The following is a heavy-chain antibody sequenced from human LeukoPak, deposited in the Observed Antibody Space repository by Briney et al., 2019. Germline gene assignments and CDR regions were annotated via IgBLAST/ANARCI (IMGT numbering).Heavy chain of an antibody. CDR1: GFSFSSYA. V-gene: IGHV3-64D*09. CDR3: ARCGTPNNYYGYGVDV. D-gene: IGHD1-26*01. Sequence: GGSLRLSCSASGFSFSSYAMHWVRQAPGKGLEYVSAISSNGGSTYYADSVKGRFTISRDNSKNTLYLQMSSLRAEDTAVYYCARCGTPNNYYGYGVDVWGQGTTVIVSS. CDR2: ISSNGGST. J-gene: IGHJ6*02.